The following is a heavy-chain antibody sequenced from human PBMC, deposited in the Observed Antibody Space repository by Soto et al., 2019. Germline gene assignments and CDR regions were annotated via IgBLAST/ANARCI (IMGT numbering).Heavy chain of an antibody. Sequence: GGSLRLSCAASGFTFSSYSMNWVRQAPGKGLEWVSYISSSSSTIYYADSVKGRFTISRDNAKNSLYLQMNSLRAEDTAVYYCARQRDYYDSSGYSLGGMDVWGQGTTVTVSS. CDR1: GFTFSSYS. J-gene: IGHJ6*02. CDR3: ARQRDYYDSSGYSLGGMDV. D-gene: IGHD3-22*01. CDR2: ISSSSSTI. V-gene: IGHV3-48*01.